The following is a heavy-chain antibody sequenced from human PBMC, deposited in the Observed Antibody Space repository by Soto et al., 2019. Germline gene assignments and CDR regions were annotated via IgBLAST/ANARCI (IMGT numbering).Heavy chain of an antibody. V-gene: IGHV1-69*02. D-gene: IGHD2-2*01. CDR3: ACGDCSSTSCYEYYYYYMDV. CDR2: IIPILGIA. CDR1: GGTFSSYT. J-gene: IGHJ6*03. Sequence: SVKVSCKASGGTFSSYTISWVRQAPGQGLEWMGRIIPILGIANYAQKFQGRVTITADKSTSTAYMELSSLRSEDTAVYYCACGDCSSTSCYEYYYYYMDVWGKGTTVTVSS.